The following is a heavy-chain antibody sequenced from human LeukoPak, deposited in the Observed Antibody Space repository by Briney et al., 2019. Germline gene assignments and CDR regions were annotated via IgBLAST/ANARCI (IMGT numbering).Heavy chain of an antibody. Sequence: NPSETLSLTCTVSGYSISGGYYWGWLRPPPGKGLEWIGTIFQSVSTYYNPSLKSRVTTSVDTSKNQFSLKLSSVTAADTAVYYCARNNSNGFDFWSQGTLVTVSS. CDR2: IFQSVST. D-gene: IGHD6-19*01. V-gene: IGHV4-38-2*02. CDR3: ARNNSNGFDF. CDR1: GYSISGGYY. J-gene: IGHJ4*02.